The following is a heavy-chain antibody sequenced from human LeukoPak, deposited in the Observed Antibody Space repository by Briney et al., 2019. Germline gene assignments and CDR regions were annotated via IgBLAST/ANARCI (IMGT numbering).Heavy chain of an antibody. Sequence: SETLSLTCTVSGDSISSYYLSWIRQPPGKGLEWVGDIYYSGSASYNPSPKSRVTTTVDTSKTQFSLKLSYVTAADTAVYYCASATTKFGELYYGMDVWGKGTTVTVSS. CDR2: IYYSGSA. J-gene: IGHJ6*04. D-gene: IGHD3-10*01. V-gene: IGHV4-59*01. CDR1: GDSISSYY. CDR3: ASATTKFGELYYGMDV.